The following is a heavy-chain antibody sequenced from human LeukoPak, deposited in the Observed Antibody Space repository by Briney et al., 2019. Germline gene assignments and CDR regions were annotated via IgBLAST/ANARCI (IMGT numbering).Heavy chain of an antibody. V-gene: IGHV4-61*02. CDR3: ASRNPIVGSGWYEDDY. CDR2: IYTSGST. J-gene: IGHJ4*02. Sequence: ALSLTCTVSGGSISSGSYYWSWIRQPAGKGLEWIGRIYTSGSTNYNPSLKSRVTISVDTSKNQFSLELSSVTAADTAVYYCASRNPIVGSGWYEDDYWGQGTLVTVSS. D-gene: IGHD6-19*01. CDR1: GGSISSGSYY.